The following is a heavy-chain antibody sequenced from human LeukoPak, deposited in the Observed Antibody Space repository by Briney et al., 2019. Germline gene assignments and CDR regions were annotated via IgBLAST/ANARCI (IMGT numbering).Heavy chain of an antibody. CDR1: GYTFTSRA. D-gene: IGHD6-13*01. V-gene: IGHV7-4-1*02. J-gene: IGHJ4*02. Sequence: ASVKVSCKTSGYTFTSRAINWIRQAPGHGLEWMGWIHTNTWNPTYAQGFTGRFVFSLDTSVSKAYLQISSLKAEDTAVYYCARGGYPYLSSGYSDYWGQGTLGTVSS. CDR2: IHTNTWNP. CDR3: ARGGYPYLSSGYSDY.